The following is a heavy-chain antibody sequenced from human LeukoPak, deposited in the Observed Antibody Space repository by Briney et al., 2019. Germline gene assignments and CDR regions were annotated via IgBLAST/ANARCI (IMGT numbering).Heavy chain of an antibody. Sequence: SETLSLTCAVYGGSFSGYYWSWIRQPPGKGLEWIGEINHSGSTNYNPSLKSRVTISVDTSKNQFSLKLSSVTAADTAVYYCARGRNSLDDYWGQGTLVTVSS. V-gene: IGHV4-34*01. CDR2: INHSGST. D-gene: IGHD2/OR15-2a*01. CDR3: ARGRNSLDDY. J-gene: IGHJ4*02. CDR1: GGSFSGYY.